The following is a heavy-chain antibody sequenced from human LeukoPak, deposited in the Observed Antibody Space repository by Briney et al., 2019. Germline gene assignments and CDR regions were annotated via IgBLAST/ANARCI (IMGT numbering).Heavy chain of an antibody. J-gene: IGHJ5*02. CDR3: VKEGVSSWFDP. V-gene: IGHV3-66*01. CDR1: GFTVSSTY. Sequence: GGSLRLSCAASGFTVSSTYMSWVRQAPGKGLEWVSVTYSDGNTYYADPVKGRFTVSRNNSKNTLYLQMHSLRAEDTAVYYCVKEGVSSWFDPWGQGTLVTVSS. CDR2: TYSDGNT.